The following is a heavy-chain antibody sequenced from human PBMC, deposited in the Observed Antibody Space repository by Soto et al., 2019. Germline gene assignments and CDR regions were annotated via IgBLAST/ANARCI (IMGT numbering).Heavy chain of an antibody. V-gene: IGHV3-30*18. CDR3: AKDDYYDSSGYYNTFDY. CDR1: GFTFSSYG. J-gene: IGHJ4*02. D-gene: IGHD3-22*01. Sequence: GGSLRLSCAASGFTFSSYGMHWVRQAPGKGLEWVAVISYDGSNKYYADSVKGRFTISRDNSKNTLYLQMNSLRAEDTAVYYCAKDDYYDSSGYYNTFDYWGQGTLVTVSS. CDR2: ISYDGSNK.